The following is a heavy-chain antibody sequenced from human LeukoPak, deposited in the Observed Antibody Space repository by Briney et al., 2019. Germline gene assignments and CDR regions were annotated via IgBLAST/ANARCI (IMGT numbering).Heavy chain of an antibody. J-gene: IGHJ4*02. CDR2: ISSSSGTI. CDR1: GFTLSSNS. D-gene: IGHD1-26*01. Sequence: GGSLRLSCAAYGFTLSSNSMNWVRQAPGKGLEWDSYISSSSGTIYYADWVKGRFTISRDNSKNTLYQQMNSLRAEDTAVYYCAKGGGSHPRGLDYWGQGTLVTASS. V-gene: IGHV3-48*01. CDR3: AKGGGSHPRGLDY.